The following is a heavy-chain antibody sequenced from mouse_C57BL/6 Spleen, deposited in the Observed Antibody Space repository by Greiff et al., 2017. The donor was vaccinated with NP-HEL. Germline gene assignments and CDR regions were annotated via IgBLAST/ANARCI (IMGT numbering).Heavy chain of an antibody. CDR1: GFTFSDYG. V-gene: IGHV5-17*01. Sequence: EVKVEESGGGLVKPGGSLKLSCAASGFTFSDYGMHWVRQAPEKGLEWVAYISSRSRTIYYADPVKGRFTISRDNAKNTLFLQMTRLRSEYTAMDYCARHGLRYAMDYWGQGTSVTVSS. J-gene: IGHJ4*01. D-gene: IGHD2-2*01. CDR3: ARHGLRYAMDY. CDR2: ISSRSRTI.